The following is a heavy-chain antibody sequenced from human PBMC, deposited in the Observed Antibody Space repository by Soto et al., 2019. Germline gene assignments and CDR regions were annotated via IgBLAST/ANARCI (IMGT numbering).Heavy chain of an antibody. Sequence: GGSLRLSCAASGFTFDDYTMHWVRQAPGKGLEWVSLISWDGGSTYYADSVKGRFTISRDNSKNSLYLQMNSLRTEDTALYYCVGGSTSTGMDVWGQGTTVTVSS. CDR1: GFTFDDYT. V-gene: IGHV3-43*01. D-gene: IGHD6-25*01. CDR3: VGGSTSTGMDV. J-gene: IGHJ6*02. CDR2: ISWDGGST.